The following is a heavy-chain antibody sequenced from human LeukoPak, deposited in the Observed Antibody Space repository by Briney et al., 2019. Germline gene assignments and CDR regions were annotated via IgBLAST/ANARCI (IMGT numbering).Heavy chain of an antibody. V-gene: IGHV3-21*06. Sequence: PGGSLRLSCTASGLTFSTSGFSWVRQAPGKGLEWVASIRPTGSDRYHTDSIKGRFTISRDNANNFLYLQMNSLRAEDTAVYYCATETNGRHYDYWGQGTLLTVSS. CDR3: ATETNGRHYDY. J-gene: IGHJ4*02. D-gene: IGHD1-14*01. CDR2: IRPTGSDR. CDR1: GLTFSTSG.